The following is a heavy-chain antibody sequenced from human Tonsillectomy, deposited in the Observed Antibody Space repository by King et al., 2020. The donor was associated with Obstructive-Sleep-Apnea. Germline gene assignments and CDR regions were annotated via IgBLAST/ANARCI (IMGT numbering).Heavy chain of an antibody. CDR1: GFTFSGSS. V-gene: IGHV3-73*01. CDR2: IRNKANSYAT. Sequence: VQLVESGGGLVQPGGSLKLSCAASGFTFSGSSIHWVRQASGRGLEWVGRIRNKANSYATTYAESLEGRFTISRDESKNTAYLQMNSLKIEDTAVYYCARLTEYRQWGQGTLVTVSS. CDR3: ARLTEYRQ. D-gene: IGHD6-6*01. J-gene: IGHJ4*02.